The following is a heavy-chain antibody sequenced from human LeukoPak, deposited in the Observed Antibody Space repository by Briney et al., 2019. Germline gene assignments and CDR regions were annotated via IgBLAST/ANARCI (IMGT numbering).Heavy chain of an antibody. CDR2: ISYDGSNK. J-gene: IGHJ3*02. Sequence: GGSLRLSCAASGFTFSSYAMHWVRQAPGKGLEWVAVISYDGSNKYYADSVKGRFTISRDNSKNTLYLQMNSLRPEDTAVYYCARRFFDIWGQGTMVTVSS. V-gene: IGHV3-30*04. CDR1: GFTFSSYA. CDR3: ARRFFDI.